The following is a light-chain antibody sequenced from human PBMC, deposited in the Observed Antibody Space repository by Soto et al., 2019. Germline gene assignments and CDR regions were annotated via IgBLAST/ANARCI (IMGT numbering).Light chain of an antibody. CDR1: SSDVGCYNY. CDR2: DVN. Sequence: QSALTQPASVSGFPGRSIAISCTGTSSDVGCYNYVSWYQQHPGKAPKLMIYDVNNRPSGVSNRFSGSKSGNTASLTISGLQAEDEADYYCSSYTSSSTEVFGTGTKVTVL. V-gene: IGLV2-14*01. CDR3: SSYTSSSTEV. J-gene: IGLJ1*01.